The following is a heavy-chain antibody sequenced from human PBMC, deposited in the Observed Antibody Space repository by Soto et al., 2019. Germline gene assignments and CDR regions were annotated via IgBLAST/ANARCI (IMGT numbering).Heavy chain of an antibody. J-gene: IGHJ3*01. Sequence: QLHLVQSGAEVKKPGASVKVSCMASGYNFIAQNIHWVRQAPGRGLEWMGKMNPNSGGSDYAQEFQGRVTVTRDTSFSTVYMELTSLNSDDTAVYYCARERHLIAPSDAFDLWGQGTMVIVSS. CDR3: ARERHLIAPSDAFDL. CDR1: GYNFIAQN. V-gene: IGHV1-2*02. CDR2: MNPNSGGS.